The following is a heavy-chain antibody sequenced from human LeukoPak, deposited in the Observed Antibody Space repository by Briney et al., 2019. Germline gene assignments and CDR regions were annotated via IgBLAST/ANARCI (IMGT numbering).Heavy chain of an antibody. CDR1: GYTFTSYG. D-gene: IGHD2-15*01. Sequence: ASVKVSCKASGYTFTSYGISWVRQAPGQGLEWMGWISAYNGNTNYAQKFQGRVTMTRNTSISTAYMELSSLRSEDTAVYYCARGSSIVVVVAAKSAFGYWGQGTLVTVSS. CDR3: ARGSSIVVVVAAKSAFGY. V-gene: IGHV1-18*01. CDR2: ISAYNGNT. J-gene: IGHJ4*02.